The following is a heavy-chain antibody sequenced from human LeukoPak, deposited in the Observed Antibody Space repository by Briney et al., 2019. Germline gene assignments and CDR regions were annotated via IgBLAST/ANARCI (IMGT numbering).Heavy chain of an antibody. Sequence: SETLSLTCAVYGGSFSGYYWSWIRQPPGKGLEWIGEINHSGSTNYNPSLKSRVTISVDTSKNQFSLKLSSVTAPDTAVYYCARGGYSYGYYYYYYMDVWGKGTTVTVSS. CDR3: ARGGYSYGYYYYYYMDV. CDR1: GGSFSGYY. D-gene: IGHD5-18*01. CDR2: INHSGST. V-gene: IGHV4-34*01. J-gene: IGHJ6*03.